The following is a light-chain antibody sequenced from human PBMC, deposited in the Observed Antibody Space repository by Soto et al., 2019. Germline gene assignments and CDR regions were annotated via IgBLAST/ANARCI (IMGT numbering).Light chain of an antibody. CDR1: QSVSSS. J-gene: IGKJ4*01. V-gene: IGKV3-11*01. Sequence: EIVLTQSPATLSLSPGEGATLSCRASQSVSSSLAWYQQKPGQAPRLLIYDASNRATGIPARFSGSGSGTDFTLTISSLEPEDCAVYYCQQRSNWPLTFGGGTKVEIK. CDR3: QQRSNWPLT. CDR2: DAS.